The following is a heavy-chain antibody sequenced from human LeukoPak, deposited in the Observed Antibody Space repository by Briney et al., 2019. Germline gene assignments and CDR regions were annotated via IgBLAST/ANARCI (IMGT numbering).Heavy chain of an antibody. V-gene: IGHV3-23*01. Sequence: GGSLRLSCAASGFTFSSYAMSWVRQAPGKGMEWVSGIGVSGTSTSHADSVKGRFTISRDNPRNTLYLQMNGLRAEDTALYYCAIMHPYYDGNGYWVQWGQGTLVTVSS. CDR1: GFTFSSYA. J-gene: IGHJ4*02. CDR2: IGVSGTST. D-gene: IGHD3-22*01. CDR3: AIMHPYYDGNGYWVQ.